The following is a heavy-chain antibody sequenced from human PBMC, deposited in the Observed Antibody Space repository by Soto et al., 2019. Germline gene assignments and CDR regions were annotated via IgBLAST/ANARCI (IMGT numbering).Heavy chain of an antibody. Sequence: SETLSLTCSVSGVSTSSHYWTWIRKPPGQGPEWIGCIYYRGTTNYNASFNSRVTISLDTSKNQFSLKLTSVTTADTAVYYCARGGGSPYHDHEFDYWGQGILVTVPQ. CDR1: GVSTSSHY. J-gene: IGHJ4*02. CDR2: IYYRGTT. CDR3: ARGGGSPYHDHEFDY. D-gene: IGHD2-2*01. V-gene: IGHV4-59*11.